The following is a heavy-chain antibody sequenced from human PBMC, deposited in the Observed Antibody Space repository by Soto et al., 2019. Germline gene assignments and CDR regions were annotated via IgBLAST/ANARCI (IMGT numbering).Heavy chain of an antibody. CDR1: GFTFSSYA. Sequence: VGSLRLSCAASGFTFSSYAMSWVRQAPGKGLEWVSAISGSGGSTYYADSVKGRFTISRDNSKNTLYLQMNSLRAEDTAVYYCAKVGRLRGAFDIWGQGTMVTVSS. CDR2: ISGSGGST. J-gene: IGHJ3*02. CDR3: AKVGRLRGAFDI. D-gene: IGHD4-17*01. V-gene: IGHV3-23*01.